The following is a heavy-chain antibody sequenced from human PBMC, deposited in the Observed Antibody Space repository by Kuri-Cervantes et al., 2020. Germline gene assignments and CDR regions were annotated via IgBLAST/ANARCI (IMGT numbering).Heavy chain of an antibody. CDR1: GYTFTSYA. J-gene: IGHJ6*02. CDR2: IIPIFGTA. D-gene: IGHD3-10*01. Sequence: SVKVSCKASGYTFTSYAMHWVRQAPGQRLEWMGGIIPIFGTANYAQKFQGRVTITADESTSTAYMELSSLRSEDTAVYYCARCYYGSGSYYGIEDYGMGVWGQGTTVTVSS. V-gene: IGHV1-69*13. CDR3: ARCYYGSGSYYGIEDYGMGV.